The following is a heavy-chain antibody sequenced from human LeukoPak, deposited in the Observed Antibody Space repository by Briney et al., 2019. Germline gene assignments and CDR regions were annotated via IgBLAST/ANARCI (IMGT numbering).Heavy chain of an antibody. J-gene: IGHJ4*02. CDR1: GFTFSSYG. Sequence: PGRSLRLSCAASGFTFSSYGMHWVRQAPGKGLEWVAVISYDGSNKYYVDSVKGRFTISRDNSKNTLYLQMNSLRAEDTAVYYCAKGLYDFWSGSTDYWGQGTLVTVSS. D-gene: IGHD3-3*01. V-gene: IGHV3-30*18. CDR2: ISYDGSNK. CDR3: AKGLYDFWSGSTDY.